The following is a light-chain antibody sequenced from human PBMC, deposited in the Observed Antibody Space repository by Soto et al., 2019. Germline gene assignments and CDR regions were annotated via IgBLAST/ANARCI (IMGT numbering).Light chain of an antibody. CDR2: DAS. J-gene: IGKJ4*01. CDR1: QSVSSY. CDR3: QQRSNWPST. Sequence: EIVLTQSPATLSLSPGESAALSCRASQSVSSYLAWYQQKRGQAPMLLIYDASKRATGIPARFSGSGSGTDFTLTISSLEPEDFAVYFCQQRSNWPSTFGGGTKVEI. V-gene: IGKV3-11*01.